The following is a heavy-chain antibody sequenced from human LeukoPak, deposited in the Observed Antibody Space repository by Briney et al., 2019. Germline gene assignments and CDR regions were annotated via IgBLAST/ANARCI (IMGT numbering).Heavy chain of an antibody. CDR3: ARAGHFDWLLYQAFDI. CDR1: GFTFSSYW. J-gene: IGHJ3*02. V-gene: IGHV3-7*01. D-gene: IGHD3-9*01. CDR2: IKQDGSEK. Sequence: PGGSLRLSCAASGFTFSSYWMSWVRQAPGKGLEWVANIKQDGSEKYYVDSVKGRFTISRDNAKNSLYLQMNSLRAEDTAVYYCARAGHFDWLLYQAFDIWGQGTMVTVSS.